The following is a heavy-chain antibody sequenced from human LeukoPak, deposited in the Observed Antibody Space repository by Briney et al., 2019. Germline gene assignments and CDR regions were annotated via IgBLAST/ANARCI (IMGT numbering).Heavy chain of an antibody. CDR1: GGSFSGYY. Sequence: SETLSLTCAVYGGSFSGYYWSWIRQPPGKGLEWIGEINHSGSTNYNPSLKSRVTISVDTSKNQFSLKLSSVTAADTAVYYCASERPALYSSSWFLEIWGQGTLVTVSS. J-gene: IGHJ4*02. CDR2: INHSGST. CDR3: ASERPALYSSSWFLEI. D-gene: IGHD6-13*01. V-gene: IGHV4-34*01.